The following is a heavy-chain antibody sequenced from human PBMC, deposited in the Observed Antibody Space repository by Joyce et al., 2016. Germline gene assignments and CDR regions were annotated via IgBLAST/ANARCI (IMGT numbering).Heavy chain of an antibody. CDR2: IPTSGAT. J-gene: IGHJ4*02. CDR3: ARSQWLAPLMY. V-gene: IGHV4-34*02. CDR1: GGPFRGFF. D-gene: IGHD6-19*01. Sequence: QVQLRQWGAGLLKPSETLSLTCAVSGGPFRGFFWTWVRQPPGKALEGIGDIPTSGATKYNLSLRSRVAISVDTSNNQFSLTLTSLSAADMAVYYCARSQWLAPLMYWGQGTLVTVSP.